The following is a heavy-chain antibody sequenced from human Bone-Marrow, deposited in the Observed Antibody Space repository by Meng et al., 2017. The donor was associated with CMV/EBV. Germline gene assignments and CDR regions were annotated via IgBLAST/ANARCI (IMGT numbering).Heavy chain of an antibody. V-gene: IGHV4-34*01. CDR3: ARASLVGGTWVDP. CDR2: INHSGST. D-gene: IGHD2-21*02. J-gene: IGHJ5*02. CDR1: GGSFSGYY. Sequence: SETLSLTCAVYGGSFSGYYWSWIRQPPGKGLEWIGEINHSGSTNYNPSLKSRVTISVDTFKNQFSLKLSSVTAADTAVYYCARASLVGGTWVDPWGQGNLVTVSS.